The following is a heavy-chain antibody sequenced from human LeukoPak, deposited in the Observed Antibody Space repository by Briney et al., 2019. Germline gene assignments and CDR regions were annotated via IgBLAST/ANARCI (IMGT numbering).Heavy chain of an antibody. Sequence: GGSLRLSCAASGFTISSYGMSWVRQAPGKGPEWVSAIGGRDGSTYYADSVKGRFTISRDNSKNTLYVQMNSLRAEDTAVYYCAKGHYYGSGSLDYWGQGTLVTVSS. CDR1: GFTISSYG. J-gene: IGHJ4*02. CDR3: AKGHYYGSGSLDY. D-gene: IGHD3-10*01. V-gene: IGHV3-23*01. CDR2: IGGRDGST.